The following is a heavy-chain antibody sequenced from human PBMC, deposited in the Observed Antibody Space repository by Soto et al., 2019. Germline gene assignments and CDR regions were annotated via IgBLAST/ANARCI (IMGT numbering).Heavy chain of an antibody. Sequence: QVQLVESGGDVVQPGRSLRLSCAASGFTFSSYAMHWVRQAPGKGLEWVAVISYDGSNKYYADSVKGRFTISRDNSKNTLSLQMNSLRAEDTAVYYCARDLEGYCSSTSCLNWFDPLGQGTLVTVSS. V-gene: IGHV3-30-3*01. CDR1: GFTFSSYA. J-gene: IGHJ5*02. CDR2: ISYDGSNK. D-gene: IGHD2-2*01. CDR3: ARDLEGYCSSTSCLNWFDP.